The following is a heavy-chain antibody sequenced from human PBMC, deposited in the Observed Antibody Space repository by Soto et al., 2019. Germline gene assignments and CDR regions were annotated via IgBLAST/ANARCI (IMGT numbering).Heavy chain of an antibody. D-gene: IGHD6-19*01. CDR1: GFTFSSYA. V-gene: IGHV3-23*01. CDR2: ISGSGGST. J-gene: IGHJ1*01. Sequence: PGGSLRLSCAASGFTFSSYAMSWVRQAPGKGLEWVSAISGSGGSTYYADSVKGRFTISRDNSKNTLYLQMNSLRAEDTAVYYCAKVRRPKSSGWLKYFQHWGQGTLVTVSS. CDR3: AKVRRPKSSGWLKYFQH.